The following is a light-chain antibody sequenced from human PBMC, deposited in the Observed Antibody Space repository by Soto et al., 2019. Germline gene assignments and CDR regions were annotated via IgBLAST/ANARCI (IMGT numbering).Light chain of an antibody. J-gene: IGKJ5*01. Sequence: IVVTLPPLTLSTAATFIATHYCRASQTVSSYLGWYQHKPGQAPRLLIYGASTRASGIQARFSGSGSGTEFTLTISSLEPEDFAVYYCPQRSNGTTLRFGEGTRLEIK. CDR2: GAS. CDR3: PQRSNGTTLR. CDR1: QTVSSY. V-gene: IGKV3-11*01.